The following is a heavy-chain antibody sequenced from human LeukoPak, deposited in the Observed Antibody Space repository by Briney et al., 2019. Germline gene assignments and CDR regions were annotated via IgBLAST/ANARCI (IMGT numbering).Heavy chain of an antibody. CDR1: GFTFSSYA. J-gene: IGHJ1*01. CDR2: IIGSGGST. Sequence: GGSLRLSCAASGFTFSSYAMSWVRQAPGKGLEWVSAIIGSGGSTYYADSVKGRFTISRDNSKNTLYLQMNSLRAEDTAVYYCAKGRNSYYYDSSGYYYAEYFQHWGQGTLVTVSS. D-gene: IGHD3-22*01. CDR3: AKGRNSYYYDSSGYYYAEYFQH. V-gene: IGHV3-23*01.